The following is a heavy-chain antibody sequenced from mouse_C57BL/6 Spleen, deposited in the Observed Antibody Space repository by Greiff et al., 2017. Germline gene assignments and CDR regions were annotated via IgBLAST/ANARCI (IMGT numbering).Heavy chain of an antibody. CDR2: IYPSDSET. D-gene: IGHD1-1*01. CDR1: GYTFTSYW. J-gene: IGHJ1*03. Sequence: VQLQQPGAELVRPGSSVKLSCKASGYTFTSYWMDWVKQRPGQGLEWIGNIYPSDSETHYNQKFEDKATLTVDKSSSTAYMQLSSLTSEDSAVYYCARGRTTVVADWYFDVWGTGTTVTVSS. V-gene: IGHV1-61*01. CDR3: ARGRTTVVADWYFDV.